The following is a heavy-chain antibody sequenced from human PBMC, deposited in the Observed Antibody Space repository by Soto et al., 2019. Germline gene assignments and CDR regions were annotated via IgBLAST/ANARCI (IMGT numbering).Heavy chain of an antibody. J-gene: IGHJ4*02. CDR1: GGSIRSNKW. Sequence: QVQLQESGPGLVKPSETLSLTCGVSGGSIRSNKWWSWVRQSPGKGLEWIGDIYHSGSTNYNPSLQGRVTISVDTSQIDCSLKLNSVTAADTAVYYCARGGYWMQQLLWGQGTLVTVSS. D-gene: IGHD6-19*01. CDR2: IYHSGST. V-gene: IGHV4-4*02. CDR3: ARGGYWMQQLL.